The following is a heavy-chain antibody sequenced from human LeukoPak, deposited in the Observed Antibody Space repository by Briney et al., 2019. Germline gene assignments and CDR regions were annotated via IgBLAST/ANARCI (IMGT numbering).Heavy chain of an antibody. D-gene: IGHD3-22*01. J-gene: IGHJ4*02. CDR3: ARAYYDSSGTDY. Sequence: GGSLRLSCAASGFTFSTYTMNWVRQAPGKGLEWVSSISGSTNYIYYADSVKGRFTISRDNAKNSLYLQMNSLRAEDTAVYYCARAYYDSSGTDYWGQGTLVTVSS. V-gene: IGHV3-21*01. CDR2: ISGSTNYI. CDR1: GFTFSTYT.